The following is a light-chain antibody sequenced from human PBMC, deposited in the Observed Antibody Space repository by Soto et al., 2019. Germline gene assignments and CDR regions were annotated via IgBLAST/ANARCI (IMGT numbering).Light chain of an antibody. Sequence: EIVMTQSPATLSVSPGERATLSCRASQSISSKLMWYQQRPGQAPRLLIYGASTRATGIPARFSGSGSGTEFTLTISSLQSEDFAVYYCQQYNNWPRPFGQGTKVEIK. J-gene: IGKJ1*01. CDR2: GAS. V-gene: IGKV3-15*01. CDR1: QSISSK. CDR3: QQYNNWPRP.